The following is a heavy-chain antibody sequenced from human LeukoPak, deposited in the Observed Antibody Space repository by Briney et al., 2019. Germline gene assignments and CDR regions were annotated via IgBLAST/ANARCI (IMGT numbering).Heavy chain of an antibody. V-gene: IGHV4-59*01. J-gene: IGHJ6*03. Sequence: SETLSLTCTVSGGSISSYYWSWIRQPPGKGLEWIGYIYYSGSTNYNPSLKSRVTISVDTSKNQFSLKLSSVTAADTAVYYCARDSSLVPRGYYYYMDVWGKGTTVTVS. CDR3: ARDSSLVPRGYYYYMDV. CDR1: GGSISSYY. D-gene: IGHD3-10*01. CDR2: IYYSGST.